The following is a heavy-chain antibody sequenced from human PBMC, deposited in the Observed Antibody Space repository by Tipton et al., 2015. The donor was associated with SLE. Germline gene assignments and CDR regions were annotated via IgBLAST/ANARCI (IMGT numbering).Heavy chain of an antibody. Sequence: TLSLTCSVSGGSISGFHWSWIRQSPGKGLEWVGSTFDSGSTNSNPSLESRVTISVDASRNQFSLRLTSVTAADTGVYYCARPAHYWGQGTLVTVSS. CDR2: TFDSGST. CDR3: ARPAHY. J-gene: IGHJ4*02. CDR1: GGSISGFH. V-gene: IGHV4-59*08.